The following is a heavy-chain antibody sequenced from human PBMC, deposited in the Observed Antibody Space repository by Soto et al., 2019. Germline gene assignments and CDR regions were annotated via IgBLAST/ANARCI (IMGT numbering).Heavy chain of an antibody. CDR3: ARDPGWDIVVVVASEGMDV. CDR1: GFTFSSYG. Sequence: LRLSCTASGFTFSSYGMHWVRQAPGKGLEWVAVIWYDGSSKYYADSVKGRFTISRDNSKNTLYLQMNSLRAEDTAVYYCARDPGWDIVVVVASEGMDVWGQGTTVTVSS. CDR2: IWYDGSSK. D-gene: IGHD2-15*01. V-gene: IGHV3-33*01. J-gene: IGHJ6*02.